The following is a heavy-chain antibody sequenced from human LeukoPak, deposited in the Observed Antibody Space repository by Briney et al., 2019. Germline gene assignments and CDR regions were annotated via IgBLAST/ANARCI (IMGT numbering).Heavy chain of an antibody. J-gene: IGHJ4*02. D-gene: IGHD2-2*01. CDR2: IYYSGST. Sequence: SETLSLTCTVSGGSISSYYWSWIRQPPGKGLEWIGYIYYSGSTNYNPSLKSRVTISVDTSKNQFSLKLSSVTAADTAVYYCAAAPIVVVPAAHRGGSDYWGQGTLVTVSS. CDR3: AAAPIVVVPAAHRGGSDY. V-gene: IGHV4-59*08. CDR1: GGSISSYY.